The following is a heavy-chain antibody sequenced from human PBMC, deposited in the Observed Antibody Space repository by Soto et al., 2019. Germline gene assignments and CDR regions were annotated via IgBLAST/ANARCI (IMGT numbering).Heavy chain of an antibody. J-gene: IGHJ4*02. CDR3: ARVTSTVTTSRYFDY. CDR1: GGSISSYY. Sequence: PSETLSLTCTVSGGSISSYYWSWIRQPPGKGLEWIGYIYYSGSTNYNPSLKSRVTISVDTSKNQFSLKLSSVTAADTAVYYCARVTSTVTTSRYFDYWGQGTLVTSPQ. V-gene: IGHV4-59*01. D-gene: IGHD4-17*01. CDR2: IYYSGST.